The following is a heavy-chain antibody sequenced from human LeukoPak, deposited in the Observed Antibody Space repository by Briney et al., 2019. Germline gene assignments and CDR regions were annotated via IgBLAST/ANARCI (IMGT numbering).Heavy chain of an antibody. Sequence: PSETLSLTCTVSGGSISSSSYYWGWIRQPPGKGLEWIGSIYYSGSTYCNPSLKSRVTISVDTSKNQFSLKLSSVTAADTAVYYCARVDRAISTTGTLGDWGQGTLVTVSS. D-gene: IGHD6-13*01. CDR2: IYYSGST. CDR3: ARVDRAISTTGTLGD. V-gene: IGHV4-39*01. CDR1: GGSISSSSYY. J-gene: IGHJ4*02.